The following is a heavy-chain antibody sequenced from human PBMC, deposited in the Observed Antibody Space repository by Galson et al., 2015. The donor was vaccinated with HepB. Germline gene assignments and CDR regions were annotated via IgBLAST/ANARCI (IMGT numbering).Heavy chain of an antibody. D-gene: IGHD4-17*01. CDR2: INTDGTTT. Sequence: SLRLSCAVSGFTFTNYWMHWVRQAPGKGLVWVSRINTDGTTTAYADSVKGRFTISRDNARNTLYMQMSGLRAEDTAVYYCARDGYADYVVGDLDYWDQGTLVTVSS. CDR1: GFTFTNYW. CDR3: ARDGYADYVVGDLDY. J-gene: IGHJ4*02. V-gene: IGHV3-74*01.